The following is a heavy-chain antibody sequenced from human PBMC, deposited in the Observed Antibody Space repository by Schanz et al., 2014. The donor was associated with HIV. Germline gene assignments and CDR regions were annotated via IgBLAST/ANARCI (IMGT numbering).Heavy chain of an antibody. D-gene: IGHD2-8*01. V-gene: IGHV1-46*01. CDR1: GYTFTSYG. Sequence: QVQLVQSGAEVKKPGASVKVSCKASGYTFTSYGIAWVRQAPGQGLEWMGLINPYDGSTSNAQKFQGRVTMTRDTSTSTVYMQLSSLTSDDTAVYYCTRGARDCSNGVCGGTYFDYWGQGTLVTVSS. J-gene: IGHJ4*02. CDR3: TRGARDCSNGVCGGTYFDY. CDR2: INPYDGST.